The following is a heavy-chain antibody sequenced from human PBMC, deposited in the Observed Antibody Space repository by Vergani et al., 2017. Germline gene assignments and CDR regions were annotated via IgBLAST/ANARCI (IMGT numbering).Heavy chain of an antibody. V-gene: IGHV3-43*01. CDR3: ARYQSRLSETYGMDV. J-gene: IGHJ6*02. D-gene: IGHD2-2*01. CDR1: GFTFDDYT. CDR2: ISWDGGST. Sequence: EVQLVESGGVVVQPGGSLRLSCAASGFTFDDYTMHWVRQAPGKGLEWVSLISWDGGSTYYADSVKGRFTISRDNAKNSLYLQMNSLRAEDTAVYYCARYQSRLSETYGMDVWGQGP.